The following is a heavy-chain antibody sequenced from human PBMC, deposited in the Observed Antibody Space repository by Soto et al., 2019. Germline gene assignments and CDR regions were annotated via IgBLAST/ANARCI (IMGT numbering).Heavy chain of an antibody. Sequence: SVKVSCKASGGTFSRYALSWVRQAPGQGPEWMGGIVPMFGKANYAQKFQGRVTITADESTSTAYMQLSSLRSEDTAVYYCARGVYYDSGGYYFFFWGQGTLVTVSS. J-gene: IGHJ4*02. CDR1: GGTFSRYA. V-gene: IGHV1-69*13. CDR3: ARGVYYDSGGYYFFF. CDR2: IVPMFGKA. D-gene: IGHD3-22*01.